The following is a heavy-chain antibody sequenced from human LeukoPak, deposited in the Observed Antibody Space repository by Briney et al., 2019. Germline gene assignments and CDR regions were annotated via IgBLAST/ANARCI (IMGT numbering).Heavy chain of an antibody. D-gene: IGHD3-22*01. CDR1: GFTFSNYG. V-gene: IGHV3-33*01. J-gene: IGHJ4*02. CDR2: VWYDGSRR. Sequence: GGSLRLSCTASGFTFSNYGFYWVRQAPGKGPEWVARVWYDGSRRLYADSAKGRFTISRDDSKNTLYLQMNSLRDEDTAVYYCARDPGNYDRGGSYFDYWGQGTLVTVSS. CDR3: ARDPGNYDRGGSYFDY.